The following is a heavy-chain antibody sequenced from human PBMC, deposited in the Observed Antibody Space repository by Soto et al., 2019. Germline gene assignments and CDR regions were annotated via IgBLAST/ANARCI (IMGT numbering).Heavy chain of an antibody. D-gene: IGHD3-10*01. CDR2: ISSSSSTI. V-gene: IGHV3-48*02. Sequence: GGSLRLSCAASGFTFSTYSMNWVRQAPGKGLEWVSYISSSSSTIYYADSVKGRFTISRDNAKNSLYLQMNSLRDEDTAVYYCARVDGPYGSGSYYMEYYFDYWGQGTLVTVSS. J-gene: IGHJ4*02. CDR3: ARVDGPYGSGSYYMEYYFDY. CDR1: GFTFSTYS.